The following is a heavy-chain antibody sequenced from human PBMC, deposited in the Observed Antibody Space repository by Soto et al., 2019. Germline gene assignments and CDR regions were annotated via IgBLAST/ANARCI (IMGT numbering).Heavy chain of an antibody. D-gene: IGHD3-22*01. Sequence: PSETLSLTCTVSGGSISSYYWSWIRQPPGKGLEWIGYIYYSGSTNYNPSLKSRVTISVDTSKNQFSLKLSSVTAADTAVYYCARGDDYYDSSGSFDYWGQGTLVTVSS. V-gene: IGHV4-59*01. CDR1: GGSISSYY. J-gene: IGHJ4*02. CDR2: IYYSGST. CDR3: ARGDDYYDSSGSFDY.